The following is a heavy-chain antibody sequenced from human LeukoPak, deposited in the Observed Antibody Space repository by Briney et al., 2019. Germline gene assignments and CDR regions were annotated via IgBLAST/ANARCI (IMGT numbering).Heavy chain of an antibody. V-gene: IGHV3-64D*09. Sequence: GGSLRLSCSASGFAFSSYAMHWVRQAPGKGLEYVSAISHDGVTTYYADSVKGRFTISRDNSKNTLNLQMSSLRAEDTAVYYCVTLAVAGYWGQGTVVSVSS. D-gene: IGHD6-19*01. CDR1: GFAFSSYA. J-gene: IGHJ4*02. CDR2: ISHDGVTT. CDR3: VTLAVAGY.